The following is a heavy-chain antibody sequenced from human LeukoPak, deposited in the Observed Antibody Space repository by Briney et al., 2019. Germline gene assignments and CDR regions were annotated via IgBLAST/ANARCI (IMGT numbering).Heavy chain of an antibody. D-gene: IGHD5-24*01. J-gene: IGHJ4*02. CDR2: IIPSGHTT. Sequence: GGSLRLSCAASGFTFFNYAMDWVRQAPGKGLEWVSGIIPSGHTTYYADSVRGRFTISRDNSRNTLYLQMNSLRAEDTAVYYCAKDDRWLQFCCWGQGTLVTVSA. CDR3: AKDDRWLQFCC. CDR1: GFTFFNYA. V-gene: IGHV3-23*01.